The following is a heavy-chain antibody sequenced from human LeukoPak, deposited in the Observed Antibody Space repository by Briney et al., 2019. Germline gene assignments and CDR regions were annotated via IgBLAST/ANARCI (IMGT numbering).Heavy chain of an antibody. V-gene: IGHV4-34*01. CDR1: GGSFSGYY. J-gene: IGHJ4*02. CDR3: ASLVGNSVRYSYGPYYFDY. CDR2: INHSGST. D-gene: IGHD5-18*01. Sequence: SETLSLTCAVYGGSFSGYYWSWIRQPPGKGLEWIGEINHSGSTNYNPSLKSRVTISVDTSKNQFSLKLSSVTAADTAVYYCASLVGNSVRYSYGPYYFDYWGQGTLVTVSS.